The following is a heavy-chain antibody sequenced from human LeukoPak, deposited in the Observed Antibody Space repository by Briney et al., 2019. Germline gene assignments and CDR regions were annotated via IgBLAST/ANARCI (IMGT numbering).Heavy chain of an antibody. Sequence: GGSLRLSCAASGFTFSSDWMSSVRQAPGKGLEWVANIEQDGSEKYYVDSVKGRFTISRDKSKNSLYLQMNSLRAEDTAVYYCARPHYYDSSGYTYWGQGTLVTVSS. D-gene: IGHD3-22*01. V-gene: IGHV3-7*01. J-gene: IGHJ4*02. CDR2: IEQDGSEK. CDR3: ARPHYYDSSGYTY. CDR1: GFTFSSDW.